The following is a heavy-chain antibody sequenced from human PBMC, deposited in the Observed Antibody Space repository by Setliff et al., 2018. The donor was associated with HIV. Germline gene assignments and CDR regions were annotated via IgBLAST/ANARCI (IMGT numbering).Heavy chain of an antibody. Sequence: SETLSLTCTVSGDSISTDYWTWIRQPPGKGLEWIGYIYNSASTSYNPSLKCRVTISVDTSKNQFSLKLSSATAADTAVYYCARMKGQCSSSSGRNWFDPWGQGTLVTVSS. CDR1: GDSISTDY. CDR2: IYNSAST. D-gene: IGHD6-6*01. J-gene: IGHJ5*02. V-gene: IGHV4-4*09. CDR3: ARMKGQCSSSSGRNWFDP.